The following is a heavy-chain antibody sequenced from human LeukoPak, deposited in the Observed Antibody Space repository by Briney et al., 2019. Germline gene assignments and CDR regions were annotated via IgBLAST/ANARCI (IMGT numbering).Heavy chain of an antibody. D-gene: IGHD3-22*01. CDR2: ISWNSGSI. CDR1: GFTFDDYA. Sequence: GRSLRLSCAASGFTFDDYAMHWVRQAPGKGLEWVSGISWNSGSIGYADSVKGRFTTSRDNAKNSLYLQMNSLRAEDTALYYCAKARGVVVITPFDYWGQGTLVTVSS. CDR3: AKARGVVVITPFDY. V-gene: IGHV3-9*01. J-gene: IGHJ4*02.